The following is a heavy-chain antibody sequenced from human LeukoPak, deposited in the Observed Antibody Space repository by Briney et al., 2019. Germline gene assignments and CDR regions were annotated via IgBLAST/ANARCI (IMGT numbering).Heavy chain of an antibody. CDR2: VYYSGST. D-gene: IGHD6-13*01. Sequence: PSETLSLTCTVSGGVISIYGWSWFRQPPGKGLEWIGEVYYSGSTDYNPSLKGRVTISTDTSNNQVSLKLNSVTAADTAVYYCARLSRIASAGDYDYHSLDVWGQGTTVTVSS. J-gene: IGHJ6*02. V-gene: IGHV4-59*13. CDR3: ARLSRIASAGDYDYHSLDV. CDR1: GGVISIYG.